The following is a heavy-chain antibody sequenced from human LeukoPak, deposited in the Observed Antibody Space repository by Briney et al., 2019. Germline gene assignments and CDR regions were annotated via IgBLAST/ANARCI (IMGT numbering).Heavy chain of an antibody. CDR2: TSAYNGNT. Sequence: ASVKVSCKASGYTFTSYGISWVRQAPGQGLEWMGWTSAYNGNTNYAQKLQGRVTMTTDTSTSTAYMELRSLRSDDTAVYYCARVGSNYDILTGYEYWGQGTLVTVSS. J-gene: IGHJ4*02. CDR1: GYTFTSYG. CDR3: ARVGSNYDILTGYEY. V-gene: IGHV1-18*01. D-gene: IGHD3-9*01.